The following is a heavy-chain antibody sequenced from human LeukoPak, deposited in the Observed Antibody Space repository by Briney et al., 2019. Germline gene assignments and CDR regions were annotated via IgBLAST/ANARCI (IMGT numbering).Heavy chain of an antibody. D-gene: IGHD3-22*01. V-gene: IGHV3-7*01. CDR3: ARTSTDYYDSSGYWSDIDY. CDR1: GFTFSSYW. Sequence: GGSLRLSFAASGFTFSSYWMSWVRQAPGKGLEWVANIKQDGSEKYYVDSVKGRFTISRDNAKNSLYLQMNSLRAEDTAVYYCARTSTDYYDSSGYWSDIDYWGQGTLVSVSS. J-gene: IGHJ4*02. CDR2: IKQDGSEK.